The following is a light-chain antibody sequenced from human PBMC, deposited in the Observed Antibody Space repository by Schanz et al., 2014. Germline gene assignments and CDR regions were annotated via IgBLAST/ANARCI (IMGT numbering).Light chain of an antibody. V-gene: IGKV3-20*01. Sequence: EIVLTQSPGTLSLSPGERATLSCRASQSVSINVAWYQQRPGQAPRLLIYGASSRATGIPDRFSGSGSGTDFTLTINRLEPEDFAVYYCQQYGTSPLTFGQGTKLEIK. CDR3: QQYGTSPLT. CDR2: GAS. CDR1: QSVSIN. J-gene: IGKJ2*01.